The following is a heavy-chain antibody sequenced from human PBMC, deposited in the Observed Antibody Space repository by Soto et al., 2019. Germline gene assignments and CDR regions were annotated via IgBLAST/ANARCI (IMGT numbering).Heavy chain of an antibody. J-gene: IGHJ4*02. Sequence: PSETLSLTCSLYRGSLSGFYWSWIRQPPGKGLEWIGEISQSGNTNYNPSLKSRVSISVDTSKNQFSLNLASVTAADTAVYYCARAPKGSGSSQTRPDFWGQGALVTVSS. CDR1: RGSLSGFY. CDR3: ARAPKGSGSSQTRPDF. D-gene: IGHD6-6*01. CDR2: ISQSGNT. V-gene: IGHV4-34*01.